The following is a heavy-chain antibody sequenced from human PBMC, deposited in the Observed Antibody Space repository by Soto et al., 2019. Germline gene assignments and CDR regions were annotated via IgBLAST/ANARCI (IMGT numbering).Heavy chain of an antibody. CDR3: ARSRYSGYDSVDY. D-gene: IGHD5-12*01. V-gene: IGHV4-59*01. J-gene: IGHJ4*02. Sequence: SETLSLTCTVSGGSISSYYWSWIRQPPGKGLEWIGFIYYSGSTNYNPSLKSRVTISVDTSKNQFSLKLSSVTAADTAVYYCARSRYSGYDSVDYWGQGTLVTVSS. CDR1: GGSISSYY. CDR2: IYYSGST.